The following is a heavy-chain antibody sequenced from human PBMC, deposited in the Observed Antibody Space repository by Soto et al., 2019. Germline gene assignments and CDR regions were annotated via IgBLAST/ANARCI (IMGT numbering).Heavy chain of an antibody. CDR3: ARGWDSSSWPSYNRFDP. D-gene: IGHD6-13*01. V-gene: IGHV4-39*01. Sequence: PSETLSLTCTVSGGSISSSSYYWGWIRQPPGKGLEWIGSIYYSGSTYYNPSLKSRVTISVDTSKNQFSLKLSSVTAADTAVYYCARGWDSSSWPSYNRFDPWGQGTLVTVSS. CDR1: GGSISSSSYY. CDR2: IYYSGST. J-gene: IGHJ5*02.